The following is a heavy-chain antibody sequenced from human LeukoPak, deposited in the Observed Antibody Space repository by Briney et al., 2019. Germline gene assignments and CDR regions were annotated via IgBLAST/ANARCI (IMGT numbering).Heavy chain of an antibody. CDR2: IRSKANSYAT. CDR3: TRRAEASPGAFDI. J-gene: IGHJ3*02. CDR1: GFTFSGSA. Sequence: GGSLRLSCAASGFTFSGSAMHWVRQASGKGLEWVGRIRSKANSYATAYAASVKDRFIISRDDSKNTAYLQMNSLKTEDTAVYFCTRRAEASPGAFDIWGQGTMVTVSS. V-gene: IGHV3-73*01.